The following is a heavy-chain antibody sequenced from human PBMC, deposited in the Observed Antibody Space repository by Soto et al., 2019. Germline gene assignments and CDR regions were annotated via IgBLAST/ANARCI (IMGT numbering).Heavy chain of an antibody. CDR3: ARRRALAVWKDAFDM. J-gene: IGHJ3*02. CDR1: GFTFDDDA. D-gene: IGHD6-19*01. V-gene: IGHV3-9*01. Sequence: EVQLVESGGDLVQPGRYLRLSCAASGFTFDDDAMHWVRQAPGKGLEWVSGISRNSVNIVYADSVKGRFTISRDNAQNSLYLQMDGLRTEDTAFYFCARRRALAVWKDAFDMWGRGTMVTVSS. CDR2: ISRNSVNI.